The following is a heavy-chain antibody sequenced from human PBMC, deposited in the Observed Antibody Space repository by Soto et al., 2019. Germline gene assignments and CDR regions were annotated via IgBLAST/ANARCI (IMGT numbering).Heavy chain of an antibody. CDR2: IYYGGTT. CDR3: AREAAGFDI. Sequence: GGSLRLSCAASGFTDSDDHMSWVRQAPGKGPEWVSVIYYGGTTYYADSVQGRFTISRDKSKNTLYLQMNDLRADDTAVYYCAREAAGFDIWGQGTMVTVSS. J-gene: IGHJ3*02. V-gene: IGHV3-53*01. CDR1: GFTDSDDH.